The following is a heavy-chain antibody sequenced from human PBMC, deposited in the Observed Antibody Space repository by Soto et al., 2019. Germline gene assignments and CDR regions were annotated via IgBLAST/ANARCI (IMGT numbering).Heavy chain of an antibody. CDR1: GDSIRNRNYY. CDR3: ARHLGEAYFDY. V-gene: IGHV4-39*01. J-gene: IGHJ4*02. Sequence: SETLSLTCAVFGDSIRNRNYYWAWIRQPPGKGLEWIGSIYYSGSTYYNPSLKSRVTISVDTSKNHFSLKLSSVTAADTAVYYCARHLGEAYFDYWGQGTLVTVSS. CDR2: IYYSGST.